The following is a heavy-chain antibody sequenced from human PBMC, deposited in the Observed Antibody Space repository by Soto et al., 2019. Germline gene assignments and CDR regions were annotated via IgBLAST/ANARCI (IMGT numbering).Heavy chain of an antibody. V-gene: IGHV2-5*02. Sequence: QITLNESGPTVVRPTETLTLTCRFSGFSLTTSGVGMGWIRQSPGKAPEWLALIYWDDDKRYSASLKSRLTITKDISKNQVVLTVSDLDPTDTATYYCAHRVLRTVFGLVTTTAIYFDFWGQGTPVAVSS. CDR2: IYWDDDK. CDR3: AHRVLRTVFGLVTTTAIYFDF. D-gene: IGHD3-3*01. J-gene: IGHJ4*02. CDR1: GFSLTTSGVG.